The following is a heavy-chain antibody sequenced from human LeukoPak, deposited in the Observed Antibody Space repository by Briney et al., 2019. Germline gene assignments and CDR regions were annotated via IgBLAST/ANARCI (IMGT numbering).Heavy chain of an antibody. J-gene: IGHJ4*02. CDR3: AKSNGYGLIDY. D-gene: IGHD5-12*01. V-gene: IGHV4-39*01. Sequence: SETLSLTCTVSGGSISSSSYYWGWIRQPPGKGLVWIGSIYYSGSTYYNPSLKSRVTISVDTSKNQFSLKLSSVTAADTAMYYCAKSNGYGLIDYWGQGTLVTVSS. CDR1: GGSISSSSYY. CDR2: IYYSGST.